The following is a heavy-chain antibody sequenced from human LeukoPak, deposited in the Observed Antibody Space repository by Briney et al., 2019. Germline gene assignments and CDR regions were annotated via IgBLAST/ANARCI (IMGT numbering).Heavy chain of an antibody. V-gene: IGHV3-30-3*01. J-gene: IGHJ4*02. CDR1: RFAFSNYA. Sequence: GRSLRLSCAASRFAFSNYAMHWVRQAPGKGLEWVSVISQDGNNKDYADSVKGRFTISRDNSRNTLYLQMDSLRAEDTAVYYCARDNYFDSRGYNDYWGQGTLVTVSS. CDR2: ISQDGNNK. CDR3: ARDNYFDSRGYNDY. D-gene: IGHD3-22*01.